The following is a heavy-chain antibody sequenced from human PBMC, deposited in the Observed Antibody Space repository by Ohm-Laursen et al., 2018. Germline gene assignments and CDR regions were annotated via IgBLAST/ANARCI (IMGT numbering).Heavy chain of an antibody. V-gene: IGHV1-2*02. CDR1: GYTFTGYY. CDR2: INPNSGGT. J-gene: IGHJ3*02. D-gene: IGHD5-24*01. CDR3: ARVATITWAFDI. Sequence: SVKVSCKASGYTFTGYYIHWVRQAPGQGLEWMGWINPNSGGTNYAQKFQGRVTMTRDTSISTAYMELSSLRSEDTAVYYCARVATITWAFDIWGQGTMVTVSS.